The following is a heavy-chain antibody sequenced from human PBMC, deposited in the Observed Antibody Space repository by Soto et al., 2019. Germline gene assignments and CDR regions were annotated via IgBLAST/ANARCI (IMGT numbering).Heavy chain of an antibody. CDR2: IYPGDSDT. J-gene: IGHJ6*02. Sequence: GASLTISGEGSGYSFTSYWSGWVRQMPGEGLEWMGIIYPGDSDTRYSPSFQGQVTISADKSISTAYLQWSSLKASDTAIYYCAASIFYYGMDVWGQGTTVTVSS. V-gene: IGHV5-51*01. CDR3: AASIFYYGMDV. CDR1: GYSFTSYW.